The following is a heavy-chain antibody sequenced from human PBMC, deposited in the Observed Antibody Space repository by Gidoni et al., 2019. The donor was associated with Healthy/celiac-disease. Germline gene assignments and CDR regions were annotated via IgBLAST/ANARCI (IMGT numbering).Heavy chain of an antibody. D-gene: IGHD2-21*02. Sequence: PGKGLEWMGILYPGDSDTRYSPSFQSQVTISAAKSISTAYLQWSSLNASDTAMYYCARHSTPPVVVTAIPQGVVDYWGQGTLVTVSS. CDR3: ARHSTPPVVVTAIPQGVVDY. CDR2: LYPGDSDT. V-gene: IGHV5-51*01. J-gene: IGHJ4*02.